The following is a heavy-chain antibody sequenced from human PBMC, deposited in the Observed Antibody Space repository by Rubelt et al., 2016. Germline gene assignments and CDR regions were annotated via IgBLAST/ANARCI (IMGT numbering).Heavy chain of an antibody. V-gene: IGHV3-74*01. J-gene: IGHJ4*02. Sequence: EVQLVESGGGLVQPGGSLRLSCAASGFTFSRYWMHWVRQAPGKGLVWVSRINRDGSSTTYSDSVKGRFSISRDNAKNTLYLQMNRLGVEDTAVDYCARDSKSDFDYWGQGTLVTVSS. CDR1: GFTFSRYW. CDR3: ARDSKSDFDY. D-gene: IGHD4-11*01. CDR2: INRDGSST.